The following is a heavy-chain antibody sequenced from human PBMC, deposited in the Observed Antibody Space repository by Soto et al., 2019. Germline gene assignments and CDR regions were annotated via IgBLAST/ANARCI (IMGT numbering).Heavy chain of an antibody. CDR3: ARGSFSSSSSWFDP. J-gene: IGHJ5*02. CDR1: GGSISSGGYY. V-gene: IGHV4-31*03. CDR2: IYYSGRT. D-gene: IGHD6-6*01. Sequence: SETLSLTCTVSGGSISSGGYYWSWIRQHPGKGLEWIGYIYYSGRTYYNPSLHSRVSIAVDTTENQFSLKLTSVTAADTSVYYCARGSFSSSSSWFDPWRRRNLVTASS.